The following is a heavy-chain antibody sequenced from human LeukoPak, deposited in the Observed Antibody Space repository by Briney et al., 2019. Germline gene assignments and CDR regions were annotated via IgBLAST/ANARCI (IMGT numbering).Heavy chain of an antibody. Sequence: GGSLRLSCAASGFTFSSYGMHWVRQAPGKGLEWVSGISWNSGSIGYADSVKGRFTISRDNVKNSLYLQMNSLRAEDTALYYCAKDLIFGVVTNWFDPWGQGTLVTVSS. D-gene: IGHD3-3*01. CDR2: ISWNSGSI. CDR3: AKDLIFGVVTNWFDP. CDR1: GFTFSSYG. J-gene: IGHJ5*02. V-gene: IGHV3-9*01.